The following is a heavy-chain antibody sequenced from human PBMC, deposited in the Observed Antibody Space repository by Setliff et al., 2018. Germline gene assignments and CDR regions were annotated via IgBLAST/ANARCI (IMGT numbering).Heavy chain of an antibody. J-gene: IGHJ6*03. Sequence: SLKISCAASGFLFKNYIMTWVRQAPGKGLEWVASISGSSSDIYYADSVKGRFSISRDNAKNSLYLQMNSLRAEDTALFYCARAVTIFGVVTPIYFYYMDVWGKGTTVTVSS. V-gene: IGHV3-21*01. D-gene: IGHD3-3*01. CDR2: ISGSSSDI. CDR1: GFLFKNYI. CDR3: ARAVTIFGVVTPIYFYYMDV.